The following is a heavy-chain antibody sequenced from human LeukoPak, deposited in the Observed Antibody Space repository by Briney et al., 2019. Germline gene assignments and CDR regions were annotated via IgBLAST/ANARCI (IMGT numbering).Heavy chain of an antibody. CDR3: ASYSAYCGGDCYPAHDAFDI. CDR2: INAGNGNT. J-gene: IGHJ3*02. CDR1: GYTFTSYA. V-gene: IGHV1-3*01. D-gene: IGHD2-21*02. Sequence: ASVKVSCKASGYTFTSYAMHWVRQAPGQRLEWMGWINAGNGNTKYSQKFQGRVTIARDTSASIAYMELSSLRSEDTAVYYCASYSAYCGGDCYPAHDAFDIWGQGTMVTVSS.